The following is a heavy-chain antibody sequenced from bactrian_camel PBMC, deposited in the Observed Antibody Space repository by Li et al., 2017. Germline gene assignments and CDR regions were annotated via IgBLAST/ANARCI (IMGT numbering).Heavy chain of an antibody. Sequence: HVQLVESGGGSVQAGGSLRLSCATSGNFDSDRCIAWLRQAPGKEREGVGAIDRSGRTLYSDSAQGRFTISQDSAANRLSLQMNNVQSGDAATYYCAVGGYGGRWCFPETYAYNYWGQWTQVTVS. J-gene: IGHJ4*01. CDR1: GNFDSDRC. CDR3: AVGGYGGRWCFPETYAYNY. D-gene: IGHD6*01. V-gene: IGHV3S54*01. CDR2: IDRSGRT.